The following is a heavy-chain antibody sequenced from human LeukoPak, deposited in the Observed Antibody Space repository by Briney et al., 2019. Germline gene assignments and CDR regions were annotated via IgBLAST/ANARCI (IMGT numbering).Heavy chain of an antibody. CDR3: ARYGVSSSTSYIDF. CDR2: ITGDSAYI. J-gene: IGHJ4*02. D-gene: IGHD2-2*01. V-gene: IGHV3-21*01. Sequence: GGSLRLSCAASGFTFSTYAMNWFRQAPGEGLKWVSCITGDSAYIYYADSVKGRFTISRDNAKNSLYLQMNSLRAEDTAVYYCARYGVSSSTSYIDFRGQGTLVTVSS. CDR1: GFTFSTYA.